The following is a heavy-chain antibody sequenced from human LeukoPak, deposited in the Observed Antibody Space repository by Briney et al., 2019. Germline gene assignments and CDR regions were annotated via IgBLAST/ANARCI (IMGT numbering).Heavy chain of an antibody. Sequence: SETLSLTCTVSGGSISSYYWSWIRQPPGKGLEWIGYIYTSGSTYYNPSLKSRVTISVDTSKNQFSLKLSSVTAADTAVYYCAREIAAAGSGWFDPWGQGTLVTVSS. J-gene: IGHJ5*02. CDR1: GGSISSYY. D-gene: IGHD6-13*01. V-gene: IGHV4-4*09. CDR2: IYTSGST. CDR3: AREIAAAGSGWFDP.